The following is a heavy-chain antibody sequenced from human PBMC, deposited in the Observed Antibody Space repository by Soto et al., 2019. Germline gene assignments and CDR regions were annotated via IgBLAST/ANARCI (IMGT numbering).Heavy chain of an antibody. V-gene: IGHV1-8*01. CDR1: GYTFSDFD. D-gene: IGHD3-16*01. Sequence: QAHLEQSGAEVKRPGASVKVSCKASGYTFSDFDINWLRQASGQGPEWMGWMNAKSGDTFFAQRFQGKFNMTWDTALSTAYLEVGRLTSDDTAMYYCARGNTFNYAGFDVWGQGTTVAVSS. CDR3: ARGNTFNYAGFDV. CDR2: MNAKSGDT. J-gene: IGHJ6*02.